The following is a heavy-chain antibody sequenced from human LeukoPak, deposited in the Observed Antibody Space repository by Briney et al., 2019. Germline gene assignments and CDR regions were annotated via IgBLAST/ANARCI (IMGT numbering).Heavy chain of an antibody. CDR2: ISGSGGST. Sequence: QPRGSLRLSCAASGFTFSSYAMSSVRQAPGKGLEWVSAISGSGGSTYYADSVKGRFTSSRDNSKNTLYLQMNSLSAEDTAVYYCAKFLPTHIVVANYYFDYWGQGTLVTVSS. CDR1: GFTFSSYA. J-gene: IGHJ4*02. CDR3: AKFLPTHIVVANYYFDY. V-gene: IGHV3-23*01. D-gene: IGHD2-21*01.